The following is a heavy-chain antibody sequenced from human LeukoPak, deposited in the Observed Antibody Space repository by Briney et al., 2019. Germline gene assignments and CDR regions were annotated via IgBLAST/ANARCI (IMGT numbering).Heavy chain of an antibody. CDR2: IYYSGHT. V-gene: IGHV4-59*01. CDR1: GDSMSSYY. D-gene: IGHD1-14*01. J-gene: IGHJ3*02. Sequence: SETLSLTCTVSGDSMSSYYWSWIRQPPGKGLEWIGYIYYSGHTNYNPSLKSRVTISVDTSKNQFSLKMRSVTAADTAVYYCARSESSAFDIWGQGTMVTVSS. CDR3: ARSESSAFDI.